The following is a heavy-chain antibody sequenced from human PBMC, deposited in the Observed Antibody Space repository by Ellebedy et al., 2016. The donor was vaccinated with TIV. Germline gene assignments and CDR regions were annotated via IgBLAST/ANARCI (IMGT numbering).Heavy chain of an antibody. Sequence: GGSLRLXCAASGFTFSSYAMSWVRQAPGKGLEWVSAISGSGGSTYYADSVKGRFTISRDNSKNALYLQMNSLRAEDTAVYYCAREGDFYASESSPRYLDPWGQGTLVTVSS. J-gene: IGHJ5*02. CDR1: GFTFSSYA. CDR3: AREGDFYASESSPRYLDP. CDR2: ISGSGGST. V-gene: IGHV3-23*01. D-gene: IGHD3-10*01.